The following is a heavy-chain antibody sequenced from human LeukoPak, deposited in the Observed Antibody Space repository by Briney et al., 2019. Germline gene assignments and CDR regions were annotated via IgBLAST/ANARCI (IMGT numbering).Heavy chain of an antibody. J-gene: IGHJ4*02. CDR2: ISSSSSYI. V-gene: IGHV3-21*01. D-gene: IGHD6-6*01. CDR3: AKGIRGQLAPSLYYFDY. CDR1: GFTFSTYS. Sequence: GGSLRLSCAASGFTFSTYSMNWVRQAPGKGLEWVSSISSSSSYIYYADSVKGRFTISRDNSKNTLYLQMNSLRADDTAVYYCAKGIRGQLAPSLYYFDYWGQGTLVTVSS.